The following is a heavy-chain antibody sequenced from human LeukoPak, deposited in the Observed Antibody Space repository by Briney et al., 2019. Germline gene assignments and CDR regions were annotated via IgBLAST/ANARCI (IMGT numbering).Heavy chain of an antibody. CDR2: IRNDGNDK. V-gene: IGHV3-30*02. Sequence: GGSLRLSCAASGFTFSDYGIHWVRQAPGKGLEWVAFIRNDGNDKSYADSVKGRFTISRDNSKNTLFLQMNSLRVEDTAVYFCARVYYGSGSLHYYYYYMDVWGKGTTVTISS. CDR1: GFTFSDYG. J-gene: IGHJ6*03. CDR3: ARVYYGSGSLHYYYYYMDV. D-gene: IGHD3-10*01.